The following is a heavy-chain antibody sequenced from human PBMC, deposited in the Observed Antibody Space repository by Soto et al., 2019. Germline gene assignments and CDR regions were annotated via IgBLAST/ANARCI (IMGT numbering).Heavy chain of an antibody. V-gene: IGHV5-10-1*01. CDR2: IDPSDSYT. CDR1: GYSFTSYW. J-gene: IGHJ6*02. Sequence: FLKISCKGSGYSFTSYWISWVRQMPGKGLEWMGRIDPSDSYTNYSPSFQGHVTISADKSISTAYLQWSSLKASDTAMYYCARLPVEPNYYYYYYYGMDGWGQGNTVTV. CDR3: ARLPVEPNYYYYYYYGMDG. D-gene: IGHD3-22*01.